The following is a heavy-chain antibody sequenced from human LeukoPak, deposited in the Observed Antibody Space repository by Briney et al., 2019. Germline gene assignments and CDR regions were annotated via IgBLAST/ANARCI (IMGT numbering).Heavy chain of an antibody. V-gene: IGHV4-30-2*01. CDR2: IYHSGST. Sequence: SQTLSLTCAVSGGSISSGGYSWSWIRQPPGKGLEWIGYIYHSGSTYYNPSLKSRVTISVDRSKNQFSLKLSSVTAADTAVYFWARFYGLSGFFGLWGRGTLVTVSS. D-gene: IGHD4-17*01. CDR3: ARFYGLSGFFGL. CDR1: GGSISSGGYS. J-gene: IGHJ2*01.